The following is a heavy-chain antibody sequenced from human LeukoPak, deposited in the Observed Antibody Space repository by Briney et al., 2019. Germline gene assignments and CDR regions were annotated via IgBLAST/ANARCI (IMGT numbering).Heavy chain of an antibody. V-gene: IGHV4-61*01. D-gene: IGHD6-13*01. CDR2: MSNSGHT. J-gene: IGHJ4*02. Sequence: PSETLSLTCTVSGDSVSSGNYYWRWIRQPPGKGLEWLGFMSNSGHTDSTPSLKSRVTISLDTSKNQFSLKLNSVTAADTAVYYCARVSAAGTGPDSWGQGTLVTVSS. CDR1: GDSVSSGNYY. CDR3: ARVSAAGTGPDS.